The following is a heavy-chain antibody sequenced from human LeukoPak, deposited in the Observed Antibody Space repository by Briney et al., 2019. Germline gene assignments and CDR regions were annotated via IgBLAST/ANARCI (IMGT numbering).Heavy chain of an antibody. CDR2: INPNSGGT. V-gene: IGHV1-2*02. D-gene: IGHD2-21*01. Sequence: ASVKVSCKTSGYSFTDYYMHWVRQAPGQGLEWMGWINPNSGGTSSAQKFQGRVTMTRDTSITTVYMEVSWLTSDDTAIYYCARADRLDGGPYLIGPWGQGTLSPSPQ. CDR1: GYSFTDYY. CDR3: ARADRLDGGPYLIGP. J-gene: IGHJ5*02.